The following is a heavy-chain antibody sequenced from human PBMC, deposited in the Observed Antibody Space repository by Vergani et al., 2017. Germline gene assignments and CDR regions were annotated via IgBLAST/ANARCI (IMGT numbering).Heavy chain of an antibody. V-gene: IGHV4-34*01. CDR3: ARSQYYYDSSGPLGAAFDI. CDR1: GGSFSGYY. CDR2: INHRGST. J-gene: IGHJ3*02. Sequence: QVQLQQWGAGLLKPSETLSITCAVSGGSFSGYYWSWIRQPPGKGLEWIGEINHRGSTNYNPSLKSRVNMSVDTSKKQFSLMLSSVTAVDTAVYYCARSQYYYDSSGPLGAAFDIWGQGTMVTVSS. D-gene: IGHD3-22*01.